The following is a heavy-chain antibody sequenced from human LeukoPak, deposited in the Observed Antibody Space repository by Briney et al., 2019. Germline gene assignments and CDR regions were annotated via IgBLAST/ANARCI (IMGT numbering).Heavy chain of an antibody. D-gene: IGHD5-12*01. CDR2: IIPIFGTA. CDR3: ARGPYSGYDSDYFDY. Sequence: SVKVSCKASGGTFSSYAISWVRQAPGQGLEWMGGIIPIFGTANYAQKFQGRVTITADESTSTAYMELSSLRSEDTAVYYCARGPYSGYDSDYFDYWGQGTLVTVSS. V-gene: IGHV1-69*13. J-gene: IGHJ4*02. CDR1: GGTFSSYA.